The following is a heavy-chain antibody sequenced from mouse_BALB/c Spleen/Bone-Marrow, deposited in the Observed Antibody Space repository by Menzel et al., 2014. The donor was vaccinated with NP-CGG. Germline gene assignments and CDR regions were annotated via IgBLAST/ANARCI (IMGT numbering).Heavy chain of an antibody. CDR1: GYTFTSYW. Sequence: VQLQQSGAELVRPGASVKLSCKASGYTFTSYWINWVKQRPGQGLEWIGNTYPSDSYTNYNQKFKDKATLTVDKSSSTAYMQLSSPTSEDSAVYYCTRGYYGSSYDYWGQGTTLTVSS. D-gene: IGHD1-1*01. V-gene: IGHV1-69*02. J-gene: IGHJ2*01. CDR2: TYPSDSYT. CDR3: TRGYYGSSYDY.